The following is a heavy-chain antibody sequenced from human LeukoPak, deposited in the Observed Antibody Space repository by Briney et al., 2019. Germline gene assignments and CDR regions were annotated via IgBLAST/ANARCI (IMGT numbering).Heavy chain of an antibody. J-gene: IGHJ4*02. CDR3: ARDHGTSWHQYFDS. D-gene: IGHD6-13*01. CDR2: ISYSGSA. Sequence: PSETLSLTCTVSGASIASGDYYWSWIRQPPGKPLEWIGYISYSGSAFHNPSLKSRTNISFDTAKNHISLRLSSVTAADTAVYYCARDHGTSWHQYFDSWGQGIRVTVSS. CDR1: GASIASGDYY. V-gene: IGHV4-30-4*08.